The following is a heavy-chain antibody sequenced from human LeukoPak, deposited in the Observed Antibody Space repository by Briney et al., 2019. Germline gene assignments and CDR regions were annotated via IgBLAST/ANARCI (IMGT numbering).Heavy chain of an antibody. Sequence: SQTLSLTCTVSGGSTSSGGYYWSWLRQHPGKGLEWIGYIYYSGSTYYNPSLKSRVTISVDTSKNQFSLKLSSVTAADTAVYYCARDQYCSSTSCPSYYYYGMDVWGKGTTVTVSS. V-gene: IGHV4-31*03. CDR3: ARDQYCSSTSCPSYYYYGMDV. D-gene: IGHD2-2*01. J-gene: IGHJ6*04. CDR1: GGSTSSGGYY. CDR2: IYYSGST.